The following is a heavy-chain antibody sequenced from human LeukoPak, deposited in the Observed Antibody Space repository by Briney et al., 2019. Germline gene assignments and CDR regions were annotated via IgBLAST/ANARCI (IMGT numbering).Heavy chain of an antibody. J-gene: IGHJ4*02. CDR1: GFTFSSYT. Sequence: GGSLRLSCAASGFTFSSYTMNWVRQAPGKGLEWVSSISGSGGSTYYADSVKGRFTISRDNSKNTLYLQMNSLRAEDTAVYYCAKSHRNDLSYFDYWGQGTLVTVSS. CDR2: ISGSGGST. V-gene: IGHV3-23*01. CDR3: AKSHRNDLSYFDY. D-gene: IGHD3-3*01.